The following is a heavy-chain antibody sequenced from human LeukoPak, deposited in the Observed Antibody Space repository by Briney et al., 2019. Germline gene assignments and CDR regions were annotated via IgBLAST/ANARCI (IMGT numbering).Heavy chain of an antibody. Sequence: SETLSLTCTVSGGSVSSSSYHWTWIRQPPGKRLEWIGYIYYTGGTNYNPSLKSRVTISVDRSKNQFSLRLSSVTAADTAVYYCARGRAYYDSSGYFDYWGQGTLVTVSS. J-gene: IGHJ4*02. CDR1: GGSVSSSSYH. CDR3: ARGRAYYDSSGYFDY. D-gene: IGHD3-22*01. CDR2: IYYTGGT. V-gene: IGHV4-61*01.